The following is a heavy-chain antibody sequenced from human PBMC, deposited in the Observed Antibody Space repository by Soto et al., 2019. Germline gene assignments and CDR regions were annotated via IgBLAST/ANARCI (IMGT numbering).Heavy chain of an antibody. Sequence: QVQLQESGPGLVKPSQTLSLTCTVSGGSISSGGYYWSWIRQHPGKGLEWIGYIYYSGSTYYNPSLKSRVTISVDTSKNQFSLKLSSVTAADPAVYYCAGRRERDGAAFDIWGQGTMVTVSS. D-gene: IGHD1-1*01. CDR2: IYYSGST. CDR3: AGRRERDGAAFDI. V-gene: IGHV4-31*03. CDR1: GGSISSGGYY. J-gene: IGHJ3*02.